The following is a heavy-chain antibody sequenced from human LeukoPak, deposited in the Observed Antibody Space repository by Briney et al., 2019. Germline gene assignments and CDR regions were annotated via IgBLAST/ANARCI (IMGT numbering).Heavy chain of an antibody. V-gene: IGHV4-4*02. CDR1: GGSISSSNW. D-gene: IGHD6-13*01. CDR3: AREPKDSSSWYYFDY. CDR2: IYHSGST. J-gene: IGHJ4*02. Sequence: PSGTLSLTCAVSGGSISSSNWWSWVRQPPGKGLGWIGEIYHSGSTNYNPSLKSRVTISVDKSKNQFSLKLSSVTAAGTAVYYCAREPKDSSSWYYFDYWGQGTLVTVSS.